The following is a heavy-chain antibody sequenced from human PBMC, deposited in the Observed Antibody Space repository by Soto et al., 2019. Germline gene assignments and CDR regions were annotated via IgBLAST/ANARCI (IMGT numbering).Heavy chain of an antibody. CDR3: ARRRISGYSGYDA. CDR2: INPNSGGT. Sequence: ASVKVSCKASGYTFTGYYMHWVRQAPGQGLEWMGWINPNSGGTNYAQKFQGWVTMTRDTSISTAYMELSRLRSDDTAVYYCARRRISGYSGYDAWGQGTLVTVSS. CDR1: GYTFTGYY. J-gene: IGHJ4*02. V-gene: IGHV1-2*04. D-gene: IGHD5-12*01.